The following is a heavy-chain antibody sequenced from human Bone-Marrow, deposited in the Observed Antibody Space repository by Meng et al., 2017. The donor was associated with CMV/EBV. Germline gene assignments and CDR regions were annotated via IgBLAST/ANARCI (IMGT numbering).Heavy chain of an antibody. CDR2: INRSGST. D-gene: IGHD3-3*01. CDR1: GGSFSGYY. CDR3: ARGVGFWSGYPLGA. V-gene: IGHV4-34*01. Sequence: SETLSLTCAVYGGSFSGYYWSWIRQPPGKGLEWIGEINRSGSTNYNPSLKSRVTISVDTSKNQFSLKLSSVTAADTAVYYCARGVGFWSGYPLGAWGQGTLVTVSS. J-gene: IGHJ5*02.